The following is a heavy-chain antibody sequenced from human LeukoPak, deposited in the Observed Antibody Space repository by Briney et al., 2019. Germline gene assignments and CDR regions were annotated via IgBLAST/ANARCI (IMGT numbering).Heavy chain of an antibody. CDR1: GFTSSSYW. CDR2: ISGDGTAR. V-gene: IGHV3-74*01. Sequence: GGSLRLSCAASGFTSSSYWMHWVRQVPGEGLVWVSRISGDGTARNYADSVKGRFTISRDDAKNTVDLQMNSLRGEDTAVYYCVRGRGSYGWFDPWGQGTLVTVSS. J-gene: IGHJ5*02. CDR3: VRGRGSYGWFDP. D-gene: IGHD3-10*01.